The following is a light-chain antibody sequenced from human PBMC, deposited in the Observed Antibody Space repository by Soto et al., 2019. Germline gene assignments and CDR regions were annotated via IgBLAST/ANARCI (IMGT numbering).Light chain of an antibody. CDR3: QQYHKWPLT. V-gene: IGKV3-15*01. CDR2: GAS. J-gene: IGKJ4*01. Sequence: EIVMTQSPATLSVSPGERATLSCRASQSVSRNLAWYQQKPGQAPRLLIYGASTRATDIAARISSSGSGTKLTLTIGSQQPEHFAVYYCQQYHKWPLTSGGENKVEI. CDR1: QSVSRN.